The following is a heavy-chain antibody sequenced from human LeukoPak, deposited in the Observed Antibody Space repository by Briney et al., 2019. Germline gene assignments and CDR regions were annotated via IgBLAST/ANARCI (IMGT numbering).Heavy chain of an antibody. CDR2: IYYSGST. Sequence: SETLSLTCTVSGGSISSYYWSWIRQPPGKGLEWIGYIYYSGSTNYNPSLKSRVTISVDTSKNQFSLKLSSVTAADTAVYYCARWSGQQQVLDYWGQGTLVTVSS. J-gene: IGHJ4*02. CDR3: ARWSGQQQVLDY. V-gene: IGHV4-59*08. CDR1: GGSISSYY. D-gene: IGHD6-13*01.